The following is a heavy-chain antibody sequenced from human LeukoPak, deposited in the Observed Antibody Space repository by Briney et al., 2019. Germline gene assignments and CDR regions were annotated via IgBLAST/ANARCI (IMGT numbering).Heavy chain of an antibody. CDR2: IYTSGST. D-gene: IGHD6-19*01. V-gene: IGHV4-4*07. J-gene: IGHJ5*02. Sequence: PSETLSLTCAVYGGSFSGYYWSWIRQPAGKGLEWIGRIYTSGSTNYNPSLKSRVTMSVDTSKNQFSLKLSSVTAADTAVYYCARDVTEYSSGWYSSRWFDPWGQGTLVTVSS. CDR3: ARDVTEYSSGWYSSRWFDP. CDR1: GGSFSGYY.